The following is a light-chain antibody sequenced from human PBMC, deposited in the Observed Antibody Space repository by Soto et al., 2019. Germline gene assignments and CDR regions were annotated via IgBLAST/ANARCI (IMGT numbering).Light chain of an antibody. J-gene: IGLJ2*01. CDR3: TVWDDSLRGRL. Sequence: QSVVTQPPSASGTPGQRVTLTCSGSSSNIEVNYVYWYQHVPGTAPRLLIYRDHQRPSGVPDRFSGSKSGASASLTISALRSEDEGDYYCTVWDDSLRGRLFGGGTKLTVL. V-gene: IGLV1-47*01. CDR2: RDH. CDR1: SSNIEVNY.